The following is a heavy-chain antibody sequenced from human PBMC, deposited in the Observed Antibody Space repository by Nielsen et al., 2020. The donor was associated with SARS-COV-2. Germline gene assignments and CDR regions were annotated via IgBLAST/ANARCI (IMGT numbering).Heavy chain of an antibody. Sequence: GETLKTSCAVSGFPGRSFDMTWVRQAPGKGQEWVSFIYKGGTSYYADSVRGRFTISRDASKNTLYLQMNNLRDEDTAVYFCARSCGGDCSRAFDFWGQGTMVNVSS. CDR1: GFPGRSFD. J-gene: IGHJ3*01. CDR2: IYKGGTS. V-gene: IGHV3-53*01. D-gene: IGHD2-21*02. CDR3: ARSCGGDCSRAFDF.